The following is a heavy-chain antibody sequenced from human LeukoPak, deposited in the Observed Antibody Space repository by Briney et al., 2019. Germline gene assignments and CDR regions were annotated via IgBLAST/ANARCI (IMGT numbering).Heavy chain of an antibody. CDR1: GDSITSGYY. CDR3: ARVGGSYEPSDY. CDR2: IYHSGST. Sequence: PSETLSLTCAVSGDSITSGYYWGLIRQPPGKGLEWIGNIYHSGSTYYNPSLQSRVTISVDTSKNQFSLKLSSVTAADTAFYYCARVGGSYEPSDYWGQGTLVTVSS. D-gene: IGHD5-12*01. V-gene: IGHV4-38-2*01. J-gene: IGHJ4*02.